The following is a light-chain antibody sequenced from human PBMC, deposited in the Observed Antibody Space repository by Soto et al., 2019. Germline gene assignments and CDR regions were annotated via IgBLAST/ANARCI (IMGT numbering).Light chain of an antibody. CDR3: QHTHGTPVT. CDR1: QAISRN. V-gene: IGKV1-39*01. J-gene: IGKJ1*01. CDR2: GAS. Sequence: DIQLTQSTSSLSASVGDRVTITCRATQAISRNLNWYQQRPGKAPDLLIFGASTLQSGVPSRFGGSGSGTDYTLTINTLQPEDSATHYCQHTHGTPVTFGQGTKVEV.